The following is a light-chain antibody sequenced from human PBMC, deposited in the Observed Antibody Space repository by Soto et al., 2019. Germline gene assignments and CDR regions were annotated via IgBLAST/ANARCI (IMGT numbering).Light chain of an antibody. Sequence: EIVLTQSPATLSLSPGERATLSCGPSQGVSNSNLAWYQQKPGLAPRLLIYDASSTATGIPDRFSGSGSGTEFTLTISRLEPEDFAVYYCQQYGSSPWTFGQGTKLEIK. CDR1: QGVSNSN. CDR3: QQYGSSPWT. CDR2: DAS. V-gene: IGKV3D-20*01. J-gene: IGKJ2*01.